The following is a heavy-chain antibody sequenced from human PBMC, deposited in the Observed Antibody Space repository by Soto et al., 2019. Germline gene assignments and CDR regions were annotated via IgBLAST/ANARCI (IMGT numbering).Heavy chain of an antibody. CDR3: AKDFVGSSWYPDAFDI. V-gene: IGHV3-9*01. CDR2: ISWNSGSI. D-gene: IGHD6-13*01. J-gene: IGHJ3*02. CDR1: GFTFDDYA. Sequence: GGSLRLSCAASGFTFDDYAMHWVRQAPGKGLEWVSGISWNSGSIGYADSVKGRFTISRDNAKNSLYLQMNSLRAEDTALYYCAKDFVGSSWYPDAFDIWGQGTMVTVSS.